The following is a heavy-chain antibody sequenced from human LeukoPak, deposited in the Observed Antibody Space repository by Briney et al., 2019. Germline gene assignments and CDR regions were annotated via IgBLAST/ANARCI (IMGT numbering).Heavy chain of an antibody. CDR3: AKARGVLATVTTF. CDR2: ISGSGGST. Sequence: GGTLRLSCAASGFTFSSYAMSWVRQPPGKGLEWVSAISGSGGSTYYADSVKGRFTISRDNSKNTLYLQMNRVRAEDTAVYYCAKARGVLATVTTFGGQGTLVTVSS. V-gene: IGHV3-23*01. CDR1: GFTFSSYA. D-gene: IGHD4-17*01. J-gene: IGHJ4*02.